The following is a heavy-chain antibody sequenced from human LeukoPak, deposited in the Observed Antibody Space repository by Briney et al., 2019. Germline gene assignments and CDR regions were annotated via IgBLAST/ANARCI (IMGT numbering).Heavy chain of an antibody. Sequence: SETLSLTCTVSGGSISSYYWSWIRQPPGKGLEWIGYIYYSGSTNYNPSLKSRVTISVDTSKNQFSLKLSSVTAADTAVYYCARVVGATVDYWGQGTQVTVSS. D-gene: IGHD1-26*01. CDR3: ARVVGATVDY. CDR2: IYYSGST. CDR1: GGSISSYY. J-gene: IGHJ4*02. V-gene: IGHV4-59*01.